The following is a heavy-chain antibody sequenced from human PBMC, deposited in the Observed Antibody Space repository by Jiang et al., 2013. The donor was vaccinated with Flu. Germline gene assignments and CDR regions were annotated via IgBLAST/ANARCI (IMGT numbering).Heavy chain of an antibody. CDR2: IYYSGST. V-gene: IGHV4-59*08. J-gene: IGHJ4*02. CDR1: GGSISSYY. Sequence: KPSETLSLTCTVSGGSISSYYWSWIRQPPGKGLEWIGYIYYSGSTNYNPSLKSRVTISVDTSKNQFSLKLSSVTAADTAVYYYARSYYGNFDYWGQGTLVTVSS. D-gene: IGHD3-10*01. CDR3: ARSYYGNFDY.